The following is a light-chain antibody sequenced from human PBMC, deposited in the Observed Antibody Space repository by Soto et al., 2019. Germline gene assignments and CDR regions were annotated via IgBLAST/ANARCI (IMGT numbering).Light chain of an antibody. V-gene: IGKV1-39*01. CDR3: QQTFITPPLS. CDR1: QSISTY. Sequence: DIQMTQSPSSLSASVGDRVTITCRASQSISTYLNWYQHKAGKAPKLLIYAASYLETGVPARFSGSGSGTDFTLAISGLQPEDFATYFCQQTFITPPLSFGGGTTVEIK. CDR2: AAS. J-gene: IGKJ4*01.